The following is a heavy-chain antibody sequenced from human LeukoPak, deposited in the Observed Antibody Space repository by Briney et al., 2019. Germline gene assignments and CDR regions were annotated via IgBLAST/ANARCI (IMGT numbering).Heavy chain of an antibody. Sequence: GGSLRLTCAASGFTFSSYGMHWVRQAPGKGLEWVAVIWYDGSNKYYADSVKGRFTISRDNSKNTLYLQMNSLRAEDTAVYYCARDLTQLWDYFDYWGQGTLVTVSS. CDR2: IWYDGSNK. J-gene: IGHJ4*02. V-gene: IGHV3-33*01. D-gene: IGHD3-10*01. CDR1: GFTFSSYG. CDR3: ARDLTQLWDYFDY.